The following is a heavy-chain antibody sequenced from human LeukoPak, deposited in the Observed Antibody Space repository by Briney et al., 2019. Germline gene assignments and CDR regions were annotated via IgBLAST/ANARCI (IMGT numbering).Heavy chain of an antibody. J-gene: IGHJ4*02. D-gene: IGHD1-14*01. Sequence: SSETLSLTCAVYGVSFSGYYWSWIRQPPGKGLEWIGEINHSGSTNYNPSLKSRVTISVDTSKNQFSLKLSSVTAADSAVYYCAPVRATGSGNHGPAWGQGTLVTVSS. V-gene: IGHV4-34*01. CDR1: GVSFSGYY. CDR3: APVRATGSGNHGPA. CDR2: INHSGST.